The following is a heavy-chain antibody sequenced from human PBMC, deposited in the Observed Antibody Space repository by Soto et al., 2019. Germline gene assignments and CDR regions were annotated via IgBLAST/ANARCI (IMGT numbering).Heavy chain of an antibody. CDR1: GDSINSYD. V-gene: IGHV4-59*01. J-gene: IGHJ4*02. Sequence: SETLSLTCTVSGDSINSYDWNWIRQPPGKGLEWIGYIYYSGSTTYNPSLKSRVTISVDTSKNQFSLDLNSITAADTAVYYCARDGYNLRAFDYWGQGTLVTVS. CDR3: ARDGYNLRAFDY. D-gene: IGHD5-12*01. CDR2: IYYSGST.